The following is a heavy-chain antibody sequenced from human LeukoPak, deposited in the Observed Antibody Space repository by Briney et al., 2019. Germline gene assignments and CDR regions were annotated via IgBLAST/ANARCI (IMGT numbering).Heavy chain of an antibody. Sequence: GGSLRLSCAASRFTFSSYSMNWVRQAPGKGLEWVSSISSSSSYIYYADSVKGRFTISRDNAKNSLYLQMNSLRAEDTAVYYCARRTESSGRYFDYWGQGTLVTVSS. CDR2: ISSSSSYI. D-gene: IGHD3-10*01. CDR3: ARRTESSGRYFDY. V-gene: IGHV3-21*01. CDR1: RFTFSSYS. J-gene: IGHJ4*02.